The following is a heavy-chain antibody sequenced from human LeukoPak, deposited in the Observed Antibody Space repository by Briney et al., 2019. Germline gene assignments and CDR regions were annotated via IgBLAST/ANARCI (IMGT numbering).Heavy chain of an antibody. Sequence: GGSLRLSCAASGFTFSSYRMSWVCQGPGKGLEWVANIKPDGSEKYYVASVRGRFTISRDNAKNSLYLQMNSLRAEDTAVFYCARGPRSFDYWGQGALVTVSS. CDR3: ARGPRSFDY. J-gene: IGHJ4*01. CDR2: IKPDGSEK. CDR1: GFTFSSYR. V-gene: IGHV3-7*05.